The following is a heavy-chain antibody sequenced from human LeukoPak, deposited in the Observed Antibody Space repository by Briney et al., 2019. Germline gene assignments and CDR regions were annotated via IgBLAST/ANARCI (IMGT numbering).Heavy chain of an antibody. Sequence: AETLSLTCAVYGWSFSGYYWRWIRQPPGKGLERIGEINHSGSTNYSPSLKSRVPISVDTSKNQFSPKLRSVTAADPAVYYCARGRPILSGYYYYYHMDVWGKGTTVTVSS. J-gene: IGHJ6*03. D-gene: IGHD1-14*01. V-gene: IGHV4-34*01. CDR1: GWSFSGYY. CDR2: INHSGST. CDR3: ARGRPILSGYYYYYHMDV.